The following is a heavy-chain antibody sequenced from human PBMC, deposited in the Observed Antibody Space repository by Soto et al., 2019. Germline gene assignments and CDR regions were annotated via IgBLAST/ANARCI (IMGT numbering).Heavy chain of an antibody. V-gene: IGHV5-10-1*01. D-gene: IGHD3-22*01. CDR3: ARSELCDSSGYYGLCEPNIDY. CDR2: IDPSDSYT. J-gene: IGHJ4*02. CDR1: GYSFTSYW. Sequence: PGESLKISCKGSGYSFTSYWISWVRQMPGKGLEWMGRIDPSDSYTNYSPSFQGHVTISADKSISTAYLQWGSLKASDTAMYYCARSELCDSSGYYGLCEPNIDYWGQGTLVTVSS.